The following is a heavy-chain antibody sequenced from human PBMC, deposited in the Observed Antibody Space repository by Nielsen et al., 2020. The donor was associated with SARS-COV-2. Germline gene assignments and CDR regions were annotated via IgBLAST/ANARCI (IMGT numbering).Heavy chain of an antibody. J-gene: IGHJ1*01. CDR2: IYSGGST. CDR3: ARERDMYSTTWAAYFKH. Sequence: GGSLRLSCAASGFTFSSYSMNWVRQAPGKGLEWVSVIYSGGSTYYADSVKGRFTISRDNSKNTLYLQMNSLRAEDTAVYYCARERDMYSTTWAAYFKHWGQGTLVTVSS. CDR1: GFTFSSYS. D-gene: IGHD6-13*01. V-gene: IGHV3-53*01.